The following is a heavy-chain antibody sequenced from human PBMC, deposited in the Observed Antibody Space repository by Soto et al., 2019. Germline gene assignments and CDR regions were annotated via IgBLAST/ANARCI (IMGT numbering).Heavy chain of an antibody. CDR1: GGSISSYY. J-gene: IGHJ5*02. CDR2: IYYSGST. Sequence: SSRLALTFTISGGSISSYYWSWIRQPPGKGLEWIGYIYYSGSTNYNPSLKSRVTISVDTSKNQFSLKLSSVTAADTAVYYCARDLGTSDFWSGYYNWFDPWGQGTLVTVSS. CDR3: ARDLGTSDFWSGYYNWFDP. D-gene: IGHD3-3*01. V-gene: IGHV4-59*01.